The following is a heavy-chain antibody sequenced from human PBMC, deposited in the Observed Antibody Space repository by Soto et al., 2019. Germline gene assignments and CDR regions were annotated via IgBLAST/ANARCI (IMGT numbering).Heavy chain of an antibody. CDR3: ARGMTTVTTLDY. D-gene: IGHD4-4*01. V-gene: IGHV4-30-2*01. CDR2: IYHSGST. CDR1: GGSISSGGYS. Sequence: QLQLQESGSGLVKPSQTLSLTCAVSGGSISSGGYSWSWIRQPPGKGLEWIGYIYHSGSTYYNPALKSRITISIDRSKNQLSLKLSSVTAADTAVYYCARGMTTVTTLDYWGQGTLVTVSS. J-gene: IGHJ4*02.